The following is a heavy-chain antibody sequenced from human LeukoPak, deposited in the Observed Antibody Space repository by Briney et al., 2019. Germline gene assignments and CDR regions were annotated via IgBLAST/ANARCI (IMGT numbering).Heavy chain of an antibody. CDR2: IHDSGST. J-gene: IGHJ5*02. D-gene: IGHD3-10*01. CDR3: ARTDYHGSGTFYDSWFDP. Sequence: SETLSLTCTVSADSISSFYWSWIRQPPGKGLEWIGYIHDSGSTNYNPSLKSRVTLSVDNSKNHFSLQLSSVTAADTAVYYCARTDYHGSGTFYDSWFDPWGQGTLVTVSS. CDR1: ADSISSFY. V-gene: IGHV4-59*01.